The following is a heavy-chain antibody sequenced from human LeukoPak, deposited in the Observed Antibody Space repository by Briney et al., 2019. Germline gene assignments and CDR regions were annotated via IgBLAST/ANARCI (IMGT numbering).Heavy chain of an antibody. CDR3: ARGGVGATVDY. J-gene: IGHJ4*02. CDR1: GGSISSYY. Sequence: SETLSLTCTVSGGSISSYYWGWIRQPPGKGLEWIGSIYYSGSTYYNPSLKSRVTISVDTSKNQFSLKLSSVTAADTAVYYCARGGVGATVDYWGQGTLVTVSS. V-gene: IGHV4-39*07. CDR2: IYYSGST. D-gene: IGHD1-26*01.